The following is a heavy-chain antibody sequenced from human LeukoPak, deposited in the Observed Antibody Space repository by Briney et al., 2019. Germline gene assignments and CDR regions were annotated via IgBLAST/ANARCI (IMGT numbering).Heavy chain of an antibody. J-gene: IGHJ6*02. V-gene: IGHV4-34*01. Sequence: PSETLSLTCAVYGGSFSGYYWTWIRQVPGKGLEWIGEINHNGDTNYNPPLRSRVTMSVDPSRNQFSLTLTSVTAADTAVYYCARNSWVALKDYFYGLDVWGQGTTVTVS. D-gene: IGHD2-15*01. CDR2: INHNGDT. CDR1: GGSFSGYY. CDR3: ARNSWVALKDYFYGLDV.